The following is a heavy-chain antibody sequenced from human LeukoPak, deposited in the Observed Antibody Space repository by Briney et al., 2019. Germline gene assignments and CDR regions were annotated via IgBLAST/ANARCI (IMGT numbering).Heavy chain of an antibody. CDR3: ARESGAVVPAAMHYYYGMDV. D-gene: IGHD2-2*01. J-gene: IGHJ6*04. V-gene: IGHV3-11*06. CDR1: GFTFSDYY. CDR2: ISSSSSYT. Sequence: GGSLRLSCAASGFTFSDYYMSWIRQAPGKGLEWVSYISSSSSYTNYADYVKGRFTISRDNAKNSLYLQMNSLRAEDTAVYYCARESGAVVPAAMHYYYGMDVWGKGTTVTVSS.